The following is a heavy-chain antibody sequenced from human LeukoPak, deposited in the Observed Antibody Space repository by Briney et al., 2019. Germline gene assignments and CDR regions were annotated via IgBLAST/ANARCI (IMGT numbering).Heavy chain of an antibody. J-gene: IGHJ4*02. CDR1: GGTFSSYP. D-gene: IGHD2-15*01. Sequence: GASVKVSCKASGGTFSSYPISWVRQAPGKGLEWMGGIIPIFGTANYAQKFQGRVTITADESTSTAYIELSSLRSEDTAVYYCAIGPYCSGGSCYSFCDYWGQGTLVTVSS. CDR3: AIGPYCSGGSCYSFCDY. V-gene: IGHV1-69*13. CDR2: IIPIFGTA.